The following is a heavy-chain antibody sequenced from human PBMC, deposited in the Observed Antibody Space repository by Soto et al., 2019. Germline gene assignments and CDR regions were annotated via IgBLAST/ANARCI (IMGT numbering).Heavy chain of an antibody. D-gene: IGHD3-3*01. V-gene: IGHV4-39*01. J-gene: IGHJ4*02. Sequence: SETLSLTCTVSGGSISSSSYYWGWIRQPPGKGLEWIGSIYYSGSTYYNPSLKSRVTISVDTSKNQFSLKLSSVTAADTAVYYCARHAYYEFWSGSSFDYWGQGTLVTVSS. CDR2: IYYSGST. CDR3: ARHAYYEFWSGSSFDY. CDR1: GGSISSSSYY.